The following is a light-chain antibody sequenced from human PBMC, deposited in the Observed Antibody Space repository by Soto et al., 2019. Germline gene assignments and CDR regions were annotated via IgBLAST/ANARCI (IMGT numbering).Light chain of an antibody. V-gene: IGKV1-13*02. CDR2: DAS. CDR1: QGISSY. Sequence: AIQLTQSPSSLSASVGDRVTITCRASQGISSYLAWYQQKPGKAPKLPIYDASSLESGVPSRFSGSGSGTKFTLTISSLQPDDFATYYCQQYNSYWTFGQGTKVDI. J-gene: IGKJ1*01. CDR3: QQYNSYWT.